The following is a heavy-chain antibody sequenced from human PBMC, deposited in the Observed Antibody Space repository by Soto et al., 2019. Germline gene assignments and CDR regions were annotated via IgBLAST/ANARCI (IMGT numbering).Heavy chain of an antibody. V-gene: IGHV4-34*01. Sequence: SETLSLTCAVYGGSFSGYYWSWIRQPPGKGLEWIGEINHSGSTNYNPSLKSRVTISVDTSKNQFSLKLSSVTAADAAVYYCASFRYYYGSGSYFSYYYYYGMDVWGQGTTVTVSS. D-gene: IGHD3-10*01. J-gene: IGHJ6*02. CDR2: INHSGST. CDR1: GGSFSGYY. CDR3: ASFRYYYGSGSYFSYYYYYGMDV.